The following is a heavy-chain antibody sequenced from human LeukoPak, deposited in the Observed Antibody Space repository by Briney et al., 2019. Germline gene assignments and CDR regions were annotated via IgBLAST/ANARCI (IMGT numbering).Heavy chain of an antibody. CDR3: ARSADFWSCFDY. J-gene: IGHJ4*02. V-gene: IGHV4-59*01. CDR1: GGSISSYY. CDR2: IYYSGST. D-gene: IGHD3-3*01. Sequence: PSETLSLTCTVSGGSISSYYWSWIRQPPGKGLEWIGYIYYSGSTNYNPSLKSRVTISVDTSKNQFSLELSSVTAADTAVYYCARSADFWSCFDYWGQGTLVTVSS.